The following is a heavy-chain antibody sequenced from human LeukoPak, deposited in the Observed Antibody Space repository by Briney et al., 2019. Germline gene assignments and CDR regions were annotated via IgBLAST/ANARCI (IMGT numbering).Heavy chain of an antibody. Sequence: SETLSLTCAVYGGSFSGHYWSWIRQPPGKGLEWIGEINHSGSTNYNPSLKSRVTISVDTSKNQFSLKLSSVTAADTAVYYCARPVSGSNGWYYNYWGQGTLVTVSS. V-gene: IGHV4-34*01. J-gene: IGHJ4*02. D-gene: IGHD6-19*01. CDR2: INHSGST. CDR1: GGSFSGHY. CDR3: ARPVSGSNGWYYNY.